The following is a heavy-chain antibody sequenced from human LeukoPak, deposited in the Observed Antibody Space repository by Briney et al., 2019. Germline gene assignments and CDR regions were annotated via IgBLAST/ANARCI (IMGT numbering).Heavy chain of an antibody. CDR3: ARSYYDSSGYYYFDY. D-gene: IGHD3-22*01. CDR2: INAGNGNT. V-gene: IGHV1-3*01. J-gene: IGHJ4*02. Sequence: ASVKVSCKASGYSFTNYAMHWVRQAPGQRLEWMGWINAGNGNTKYSQKFQGRVTITRDTSASTAYMELSSLRSEDTAVYYCARSYYDSSGYYYFDYWGQGTLVTVSS. CDR1: GYSFTNYA.